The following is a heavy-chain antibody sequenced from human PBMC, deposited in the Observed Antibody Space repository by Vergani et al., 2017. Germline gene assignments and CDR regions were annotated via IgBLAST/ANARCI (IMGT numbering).Heavy chain of an antibody. D-gene: IGHD5-18*01. Sequence: QVQLQESGPGLVKPSETLSLTCTVSGGSISSYYWSWIRQPPGKGLEWIGSIYYSGSTYYNPSLKSRVTISVDTSKNQFSLKLSSVTAADTAVYYCARDKRTGGYRANYYYYGMDVWGQGTTVTVSS. CDR2: IYYSGST. J-gene: IGHJ6*02. V-gene: IGHV4-39*07. CDR3: ARDKRTGGYRANYYYYGMDV. CDR1: GGSISSYY.